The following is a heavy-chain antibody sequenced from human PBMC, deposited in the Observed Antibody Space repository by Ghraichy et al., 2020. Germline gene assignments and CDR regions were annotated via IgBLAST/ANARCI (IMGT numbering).Heavy chain of an antibody. J-gene: IGHJ4*02. D-gene: IGHD3-22*01. Sequence: GGSLRLSCAASGFTFSSYWMSWVRQAPGKGLEWVANIKQDGSEKYYVDSVKGRFTISRDNAKNSLYLQMNSLRAEDTAVYYCARVKINYDSSGYYFDYWGQGTLVTVSA. V-gene: IGHV3-7*01. CDR2: IKQDGSEK. CDR3: ARVKINYDSSGYYFDY. CDR1: GFTFSSYW.